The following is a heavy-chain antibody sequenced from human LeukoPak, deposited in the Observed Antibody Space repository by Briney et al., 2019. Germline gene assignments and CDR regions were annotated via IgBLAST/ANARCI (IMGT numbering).Heavy chain of an antibody. CDR3: GKYSDYGDYLDWFDP. V-gene: IGHV3-30*18. D-gene: IGHD4-17*01. J-gene: IGHJ5*02. CDR2: ISYHGSNK. CDR1: GFTFSSYG. Sequence: GGSLRLSCAASGFTFSSYGMHWVRQALGKGLEWVAVISYHGSNKYYADSVKGRFTISRDNSKNTLYLQMNSLRAEDTAVYYCGKYSDYGDYLDWFDPWGQGTLVTVSS.